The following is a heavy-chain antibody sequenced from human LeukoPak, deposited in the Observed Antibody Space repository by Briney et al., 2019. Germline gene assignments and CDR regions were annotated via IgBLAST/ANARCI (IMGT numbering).Heavy chain of an antibody. CDR2: VSWDGGNT. CDR1: GFSFDDYT. Sequence: PGRSLRLSCVAYGFSFDDYTMHWVRQTPGEGMEWVSLVSWDGGNTYYADSVKVRFTVSRDNSKNSLYLQMNSLRTEDTALYYCVKENAGLHAYYDHWGQGTLVTVSS. CDR3: VKENAGLHAYYDH. D-gene: IGHD3/OR15-3a*01. J-gene: IGHJ4*02. V-gene: IGHV3-43*01.